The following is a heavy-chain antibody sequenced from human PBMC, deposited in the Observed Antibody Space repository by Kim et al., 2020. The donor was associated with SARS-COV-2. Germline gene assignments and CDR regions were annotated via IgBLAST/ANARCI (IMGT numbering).Heavy chain of an antibody. CDR3: ARLHPDRGGYYWFAL. V-gene: IGHV4-4*02. CDR2: ISHSVNT. Sequence: SETLSLTCGVSGGSISSGTWWSWVRQPPGKGLEWIGEISHSVNTNYNPSLRSRVTISVDKSKNQFSLRLNSVTAADTAVYYCARLHPDRGGYYWFALWG. D-gene: IGHD1-26*01. J-gene: IGHJ5*02. CDR1: GGSISSGTW.